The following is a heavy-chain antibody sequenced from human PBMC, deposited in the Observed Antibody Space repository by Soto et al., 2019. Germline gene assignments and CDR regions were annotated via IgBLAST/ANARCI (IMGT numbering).Heavy chain of an antibody. J-gene: IGHJ3*02. D-gene: IGHD6-19*01. CDR3: AKEIPYSSGWGGSRYDAFDI. CDR2: ISWNSGSI. Sequence: EVQLVESGGGLVQPGRSLRLSCAASGFTFDDYAMHWVRQAPGKGLEWVSGISWNSGSIGYADSVKGRFTISRDHAKNSLYLQMNSLRAEDTALYYCAKEIPYSSGWGGSRYDAFDIWGQGTMVTVSS. V-gene: IGHV3-9*01. CDR1: GFTFDDYA.